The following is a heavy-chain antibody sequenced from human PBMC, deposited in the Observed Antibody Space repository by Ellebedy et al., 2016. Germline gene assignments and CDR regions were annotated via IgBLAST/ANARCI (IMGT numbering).Heavy chain of an antibody. CDR2: IYYSGST. Sequence: SETLSLXXSVSGGSISSADYYWSWIRQPPGKGLEYIGYIYYSGSTYYNPSLKSRVTISVDTSKNQFSLKLSSVTAADTAVYYCARMTTVTNWYFDLWGRGTLVTVSS. CDR1: GGSISSADYY. V-gene: IGHV4-30-4*02. CDR3: ARMTTVTNWYFDL. D-gene: IGHD4-11*01. J-gene: IGHJ2*01.